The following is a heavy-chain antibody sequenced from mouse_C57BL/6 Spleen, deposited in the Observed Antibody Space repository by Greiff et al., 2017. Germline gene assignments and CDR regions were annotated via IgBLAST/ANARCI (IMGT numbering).Heavy chain of an antibody. CDR1: GFTFNTYA. V-gene: IGHV10-3*01. Sequence: EVQLVESGGGLVQPKGSLKLSCAASGFTFNTYAMHWVRQAPGKGLEWVARIRSKSSNYATYYADSVKDRFTISRDDSQSMLYLQMNILKTEDTAMYYGVRSYDGYYEETYYFDYWGQGTTLTVSS. CDR3: VRSYDGYYEETYYFDY. J-gene: IGHJ2*01. D-gene: IGHD2-3*01. CDR2: IRSKSSNYAT.